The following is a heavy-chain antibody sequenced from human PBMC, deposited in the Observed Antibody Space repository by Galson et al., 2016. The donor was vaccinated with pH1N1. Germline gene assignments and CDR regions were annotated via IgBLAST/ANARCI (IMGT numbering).Heavy chain of an antibody. CDR1: GGTFKTHP. D-gene: IGHD3-10*01. Sequence: SVKVSCKASGGTFKTHPVSWVRQAPGLGLEWMGGINPAFGAPNYAQNFQGRVSITADASRSAAYMELSGLRSDDTAVYYCARGSGRAIGYHYYMDVWGKGTPVIVSS. J-gene: IGHJ6*03. CDR2: INPAFGAP. V-gene: IGHV1-69*13. CDR3: ARGSGRAIGYHYYMDV.